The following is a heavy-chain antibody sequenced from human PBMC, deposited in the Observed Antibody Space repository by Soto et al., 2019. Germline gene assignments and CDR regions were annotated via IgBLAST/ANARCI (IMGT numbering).Heavy chain of an antibody. V-gene: IGHV3-23*01. CDR3: ARCTVDTIVTRGWCHYLDP. D-gene: IGHD6-19*01. CDR1: GFTFSSSA. CDR2: VSGSGGTT. J-gene: IGHJ5*02. Sequence: EVQLLDSGGGLVQPGGSLRLSCAASGFTFSSSAMSWVRQAPGKGLEWVSAVSGSGGTTYYADSVRGRFTISRDNSKNTLYQQMNSLRAEDTAIYFCARCTVDTIVTRGWCHYLDPWGQGTLVTVSS.